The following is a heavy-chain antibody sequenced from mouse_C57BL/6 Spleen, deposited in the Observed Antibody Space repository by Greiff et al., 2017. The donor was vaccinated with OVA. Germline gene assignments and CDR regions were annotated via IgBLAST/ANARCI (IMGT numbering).Heavy chain of an antibody. CDR1: GFTFSSYA. V-gene: IGHV5-9-1*02. CDR3: TRASTVVAYHYFDY. Sequence: EVQLVESGAGLVKPGGSLKLSCAASGFTFSSYAMSWVRQTPEKRLEWVAYISSGGDYIYYADTVKGRFTISRDNARNTLYLQMSSLKSEDTAMYYCTRASTVVAYHYFDYWGQGTTLTVSS. J-gene: IGHJ2*01. D-gene: IGHD1-1*01. CDR2: ISSGGDYI.